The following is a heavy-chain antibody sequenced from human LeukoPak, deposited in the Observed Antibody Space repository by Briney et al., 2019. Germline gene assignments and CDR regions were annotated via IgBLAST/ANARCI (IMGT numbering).Heavy chain of an antibody. Sequence: GGSLRLSCAASGFTVSSNYMSWVRQAPGLGLEWVSVIYSGGATFYADSVKGRFTISRDKSKNTLYLQMNSLRAEDTAVYYCATRHEYSYPYWGQGTLVTVSS. CDR3: ATRHEYSYPY. J-gene: IGHJ4*02. CDR2: IYSGGAT. CDR1: GFTVSSNY. D-gene: IGHD5-18*01. V-gene: IGHV3-66*01.